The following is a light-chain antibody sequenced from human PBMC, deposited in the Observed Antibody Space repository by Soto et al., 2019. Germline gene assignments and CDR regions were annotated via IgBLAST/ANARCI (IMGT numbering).Light chain of an antibody. J-gene: IGLJ2*01. CDR3: SSYAGSNNLVV. CDR2: EVS. Sequence: QSALTLPPSASGSPGQSVTISCTGTSSDVGGYNYVSWYQQHPGKAPKLMIYEVSKRPSGVPDRFSGSKSGNTASLTVSGLQAEDEADYYCSSYAGSNNLVVFGGGTKVTVL. V-gene: IGLV2-8*01. CDR1: SSDVGGYNY.